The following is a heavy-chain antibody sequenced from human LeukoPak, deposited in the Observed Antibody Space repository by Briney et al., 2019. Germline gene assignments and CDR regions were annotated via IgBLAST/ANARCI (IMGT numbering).Heavy chain of an antibody. D-gene: IGHD3-10*01. J-gene: IGHJ6*03. CDR3: ARVIYYGSGSLYYYYMDV. Sequence: PSETLSLTCAVSGGSISSSNWWSWVRQPPGKGLEWIGEIYHSGSTNYNPSLKSRVTISVDKSKNQFSLKLSSVTAADTAVYYCARVIYYGSGSLYYYYMDVWGKGTTVTVSS. V-gene: IGHV4-4*02. CDR1: GGSISSSNW. CDR2: IYHSGST.